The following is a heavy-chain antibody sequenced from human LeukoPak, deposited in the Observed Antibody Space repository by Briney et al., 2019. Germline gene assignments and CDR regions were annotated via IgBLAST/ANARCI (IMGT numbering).Heavy chain of an antibody. V-gene: IGHV4-39*02. CDR3: ARDRIDYGDLPADY. Sequence: PSETLSLTCTVSGGSISSSSYYWGWIRQPPGKGLEWIGSIYYSGSTYYNPSLKSRVTISVDTSKNQFSLKLSSVTAADTAVYYCARDRIDYGDLPADYWGQGTLVTVSS. CDR2: IYYSGST. J-gene: IGHJ4*02. CDR1: GGSISSSSYY. D-gene: IGHD4-17*01.